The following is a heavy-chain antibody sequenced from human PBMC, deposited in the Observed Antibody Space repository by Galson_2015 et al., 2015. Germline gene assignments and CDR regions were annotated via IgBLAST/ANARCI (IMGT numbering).Heavy chain of an antibody. CDR1: GFTFSNYS. J-gene: IGHJ3*02. CDR3: ARDLGYCSGTSCYSVGAFDI. CDR2: ITSRSSTI. Sequence: SLRLSCAASGFTFSNYSMSWVRQAPGKGPEWISYITSRSSTIYYSDSVKGRFTISGDNAKNSLYLEMKSLRDEDTALYYCARDLGYCSGTSCYSVGAFDIWGQGTMVTVSS. D-gene: IGHD2-15*01. V-gene: IGHV3-48*02.